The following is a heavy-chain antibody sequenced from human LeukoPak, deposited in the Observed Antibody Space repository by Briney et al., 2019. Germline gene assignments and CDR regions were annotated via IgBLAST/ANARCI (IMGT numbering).Heavy chain of an antibody. V-gene: IGHV4-38-2*02. D-gene: IGHD1-26*01. J-gene: IGHJ3*02. CDR3: ARTTGRDAFDI. CDR2: IYHSGST. CDR1: GYSISSGYY. Sequence: SETLSLTCTVSGYSISSGYYWGWIRQPPGKGLEWIGSIYHSGSTYYNPSLKSRVTISVDTSKNQFSLKLSSVTAADTAVYYCARTTGRDAFDIWGQGTMATVSS.